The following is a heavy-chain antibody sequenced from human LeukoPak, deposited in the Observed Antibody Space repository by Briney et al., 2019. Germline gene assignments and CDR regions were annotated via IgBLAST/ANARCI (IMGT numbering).Heavy chain of an antibody. V-gene: IGHV3-43D*04. CDR1: GFTFDDYA. CDR2: ISWDGGST. J-gene: IGHJ3*02. Sequence: PGGSLRLSCAASGFTFDDYAMHWVRQALGKGLEWVSLISWDGGSTYYADSVKGRFTISRDNSKNSLYLQMNSLRAEDTALSYCAKVAYGHDAFDIWGQGTMVTVSS. CDR3: AKVAYGHDAFDI. D-gene: IGHD3-16*01.